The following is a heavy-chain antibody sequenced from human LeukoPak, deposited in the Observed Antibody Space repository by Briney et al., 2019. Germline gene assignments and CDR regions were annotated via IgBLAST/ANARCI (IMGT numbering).Heavy chain of an antibody. D-gene: IGHD5-18*01. CDR1: GSTFTVYC. Sequence: GASVTLSCNSSGSTFTVYCMHWVRLGHGPGLGWVGRINTNSGGRNYAQTFQGRVTITKDTSIGTAYMELSRLRSDDTAVYYCARDPGQLWSHELSFDCWGQGTLVTVSS. J-gene: IGHJ4*02. V-gene: IGHV1-2*06. CDR3: ARDPGQLWSHELSFDC. CDR2: INTNSGGR.